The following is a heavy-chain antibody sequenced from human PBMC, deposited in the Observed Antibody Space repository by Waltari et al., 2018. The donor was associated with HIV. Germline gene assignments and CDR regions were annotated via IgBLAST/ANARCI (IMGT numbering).Heavy chain of an antibody. CDR3: ARRKGYGDYGGGFYFDY. CDR1: GGSISSYY. CDR2: IYYSGTN. J-gene: IGHJ4*02. D-gene: IGHD4-17*01. V-gene: IGHV4-59*01. Sequence: QVQLQESGPGLVKPSETLSLTCNVSGGSISSYYWSWIRQPPGKGLEWIGYIYYSGTNNYEPSLKSRVTISLDTPKNQCSLKLSSVTAADTAVYYCARRKGYGDYGGGFYFDYWGQGTLVTVSS.